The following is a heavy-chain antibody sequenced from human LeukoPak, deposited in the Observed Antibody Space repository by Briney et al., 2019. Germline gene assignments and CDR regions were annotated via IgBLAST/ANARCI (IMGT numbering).Heavy chain of an antibody. V-gene: IGHV3-21*05. CDR2: ISASRSYI. J-gene: IGHJ4*02. D-gene: IGHD2-21*01. Sequence: GGSLRLSCGASGFPFSNYGMNWVRQAPGKRLEWVSYISASRSYISYADSVKGRFTISRDNAMNSLYLQLNRLRPEDTAIFYCLRGGAYRPDFWGQGTLVTVSS. CDR3: LRGGAYRPDF. CDR1: GFPFSNYG.